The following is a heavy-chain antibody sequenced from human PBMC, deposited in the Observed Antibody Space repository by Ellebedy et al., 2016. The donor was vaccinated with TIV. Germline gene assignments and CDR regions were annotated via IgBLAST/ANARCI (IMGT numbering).Heavy chain of an antibody. J-gene: IGHJ6*02. CDR1: GFTVSSNY. Sequence: GESLKISXAASGFTVSSNYMSWVRQAPGKGLEWVSVIYSGGSTYYADSVKGRFTISRDNSKNTLYLQMNSLRAEDTAVYYCARAPPDLPYYYYGMDVWGQGTTVTVSS. CDR3: ARAPPDLPYYYYGMDV. CDR2: IYSGGST. V-gene: IGHV3-66*01.